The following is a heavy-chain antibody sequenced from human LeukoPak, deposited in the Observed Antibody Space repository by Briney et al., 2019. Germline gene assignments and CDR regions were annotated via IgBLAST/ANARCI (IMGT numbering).Heavy chain of an antibody. D-gene: IGHD7-27*01. J-gene: IGHJ2*01. CDR1: GGTFSSYA. Sequence: SVKVSCKXSGGTFSSYAISWVRQAPGQGLEWMGGIIPIFGTANYAQKFQGRVTITADESTSTAYMELSSLRSEDTAVYYCARKLGSRIDWYFDLWGRGTLVTVSS. V-gene: IGHV1-69*13. CDR2: IIPIFGTA. CDR3: ARKLGSRIDWYFDL.